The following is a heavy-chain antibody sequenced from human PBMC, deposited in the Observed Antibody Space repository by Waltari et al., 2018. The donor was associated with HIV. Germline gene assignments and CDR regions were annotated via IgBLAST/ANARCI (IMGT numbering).Heavy chain of an antibody. CDR2: IYTSGST. CDR1: GGSISSGSYY. V-gene: IGHV4-61*02. Sequence: QVQLQESGPGLVKPSQTLSLTCTVSGGSISSGSYYWRWIRQPAGKGLEWIGRIYTSGSTNSHPPLKSRVTRSVDTSKNQFSLKLSSGTGADTAVYYCARDEGAIEYSSSDNGYGMDVWGQGTTVTVSS. J-gene: IGHJ6*02. CDR3: ARDEGAIEYSSSDNGYGMDV. D-gene: IGHD6-6*01.